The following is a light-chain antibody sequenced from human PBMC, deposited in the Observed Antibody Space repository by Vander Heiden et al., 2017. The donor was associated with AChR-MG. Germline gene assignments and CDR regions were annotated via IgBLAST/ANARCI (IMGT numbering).Light chain of an antibody. J-gene: IGKJ4*01. V-gene: IGKV1-39*01. CDR1: QSISTY. CDR2: AVS. Sequence: IQMTQSPSSLSASVGDRVTITCRASQSISTYLNWYQQKPGKAPKLLIYAVSRLHSGVPSRFSGGGSVTEFTLTISKLQPEDVATYFCQQRDSTLLTFGGGSKVEIK. CDR3: QQRDSTLLT.